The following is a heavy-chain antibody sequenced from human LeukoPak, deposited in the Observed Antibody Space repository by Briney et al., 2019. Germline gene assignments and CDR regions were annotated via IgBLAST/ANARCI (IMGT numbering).Heavy chain of an antibody. V-gene: IGHV2-70*01. J-gene: IGHJ5*02. D-gene: IGHD6-13*01. CDR2: IDWDDDK. CDR3: ARSTYSSRSFDP. Sequence: SGPALVKPTQTLTLTCTFSGFSLRTSGMCVSWIRQPPGKALEWLALIDWDDDKYYSTSLKTRLTISKDTSKNQVVLTMTNMDPVDTATYYCARSTYSSRSFDPWGQGTLVTVSS. CDR1: GFSLRTSGMC.